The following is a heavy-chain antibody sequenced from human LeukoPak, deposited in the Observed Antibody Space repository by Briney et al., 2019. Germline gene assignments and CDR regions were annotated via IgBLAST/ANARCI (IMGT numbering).Heavy chain of an antibody. CDR3: ARVQLAGIAAAGEIDY. D-gene: IGHD6-13*01. V-gene: IGHV1-46*01. CDR2: INPSGGST. Sequence: ASVKVSCKASGYTFTSYYMHWVRQAPGQGLEWMGIINPSGGSTSYAQKFQGRVTMTRDTSTSTVYMELSSLRSEDTAVYYCARVQLAGIAAAGEIDYWGQGTLVTVSS. J-gene: IGHJ4*02. CDR1: GYTFTSYY.